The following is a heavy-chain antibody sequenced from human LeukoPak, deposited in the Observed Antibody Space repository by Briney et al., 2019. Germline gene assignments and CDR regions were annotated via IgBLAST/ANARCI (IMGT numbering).Heavy chain of an antibody. J-gene: IGHJ4*02. V-gene: IGHV1-2*02. Sequence: ASVKVSCKASGYTFTDYYIHWVRQAPGQGLEWMGWINPSSGGTAYAQKFQGRVTMTTDTSTSTAYMELRSLRSDDTAVYYCARESMITFGGVIDPFDYWGQGTLVTVSS. CDR1: GYTFTDYY. CDR3: ARESMITFGGVIDPFDY. D-gene: IGHD3-16*02. CDR2: INPSSGGT.